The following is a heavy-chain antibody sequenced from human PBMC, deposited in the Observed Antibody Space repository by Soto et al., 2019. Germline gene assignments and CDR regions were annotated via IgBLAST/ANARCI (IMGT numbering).Heavy chain of an antibody. CDR1: GYTFTSYG. V-gene: IGHV1-18*01. CDR2: ISAYNGNT. J-gene: IGHJ6*03. CDR3: ARATTLRQLGFGENSLTTHEYYYYMDV. D-gene: IGHD3-10*01. Sequence: QVQLVQSGAEVKKPGASVKVSCKASGYTFTSYGITWVRQAPGQGLEWMGWISAYNGNTNYAPKLRGIVTMTTDTSTSTAYMELRSLRSDDTAVYYCARATTLRQLGFGENSLTTHEYYYYMDVWGKGTTVTVSS.